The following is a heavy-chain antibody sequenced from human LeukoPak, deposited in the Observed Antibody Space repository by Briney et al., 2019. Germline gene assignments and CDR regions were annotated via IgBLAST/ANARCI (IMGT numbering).Heavy chain of an antibody. D-gene: IGHD5-12*01. Sequence: GASVKVSCKASGGTFSSYAISWVRQAPGQGLEWMGGIIPIFGTANYAQKFQGRVTITADESTSTAYMELSSLRSEDTAMYYCARVREGQWLRSKAYYYGMDVWGKGTTVTVSS. CDR2: IIPIFGTA. CDR1: GGTFSSYA. V-gene: IGHV1-69*13. J-gene: IGHJ6*04. CDR3: ARVREGQWLRSKAYYYGMDV.